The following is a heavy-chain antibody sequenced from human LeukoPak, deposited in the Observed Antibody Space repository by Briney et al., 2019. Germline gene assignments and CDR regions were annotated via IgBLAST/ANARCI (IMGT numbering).Heavy chain of an antibody. D-gene: IGHD3-22*01. CDR1: GGSISSGGYY. CDR2: IYYSGST. Sequence: SQTLSLTCTVSGGSISSGGYYWSWIRQYPGKGLEWIGYIYYSGSTYYNPSLKSRVTISVDTSKNQFSLKLSSVTAADTAVYYCARDPHYYDTSGYFGAFDIWGQGTMVTVSS. V-gene: IGHV4-31*03. J-gene: IGHJ3*02. CDR3: ARDPHYYDTSGYFGAFDI.